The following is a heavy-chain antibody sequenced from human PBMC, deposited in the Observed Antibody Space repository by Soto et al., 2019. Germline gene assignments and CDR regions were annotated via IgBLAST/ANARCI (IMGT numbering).Heavy chain of an antibody. CDR3: ARDGSGLNSLYFQH. CDR2: ISSSSSYI. J-gene: IGHJ1*01. Sequence: GGSLRLSCAASGFTFSSYSMNWVRQAPGKGLEWVSSISSSSSYIYYADSVKGRFTISRDNAKNSLYLQMNSLRAEDTAVYYCARDGSGLNSLYFQHWGQGTLVTVSS. V-gene: IGHV3-21*01. CDR1: GFTFSSYS. D-gene: IGHD3-10*01.